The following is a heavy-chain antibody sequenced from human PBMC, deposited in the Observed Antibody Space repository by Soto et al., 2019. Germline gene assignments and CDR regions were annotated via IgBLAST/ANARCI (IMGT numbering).Heavy chain of an antibody. J-gene: IGHJ3*02. V-gene: IGHV4-59*01. CDR3: AREDVSLRYFDWLPDAFDI. CDR1: GGSISSYH. Sequence: SDTLSLTCTVSGGSISSYHWSWSRQPPGTGLEWIGYIYYSGSTNYNPSLKSRVTISVDTSKNQFSLKLSSVTAADTAVYYCAREDVSLRYFDWLPDAFDIWGKGTMVT. D-gene: IGHD3-9*01. CDR2: IYYSGST.